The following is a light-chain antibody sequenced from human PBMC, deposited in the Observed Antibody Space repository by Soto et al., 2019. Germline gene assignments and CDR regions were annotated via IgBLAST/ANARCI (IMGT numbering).Light chain of an antibody. CDR2: VNN. V-gene: IGLV1-40*01. J-gene: IGLJ2*01. Sequence: QSVLTQPPSVSGAPGQRVTISCTGSSSNIGAGYDVHWYQQLPGTAPKLLIYVNNNRPSGVPDRFSGSKSGTSASLAITGLQADDEADYYCQSYDSSLSGSVVFGGGTKVTVL. CDR1: SSNIGAGYD. CDR3: QSYDSSLSGSVV.